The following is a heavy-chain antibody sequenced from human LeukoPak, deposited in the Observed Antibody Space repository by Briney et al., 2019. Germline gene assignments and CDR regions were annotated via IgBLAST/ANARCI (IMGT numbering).Heavy chain of an antibody. CDR2: IKQDGSEK. J-gene: IGHJ4*02. CDR3: ARDGAAVVTY. Sequence: GESLKISCKGSGYSFTTYWIAWVRQAPGKGLEWVANIKQDGSEKYYVDSVKGRFTISRDNAKNSLYLQMNSLRAEDTAVYYCARDGAAVVTYWGQGTLVTVSS. V-gene: IGHV3-7*01. D-gene: IGHD6-13*01. CDR1: GYSFTTYW.